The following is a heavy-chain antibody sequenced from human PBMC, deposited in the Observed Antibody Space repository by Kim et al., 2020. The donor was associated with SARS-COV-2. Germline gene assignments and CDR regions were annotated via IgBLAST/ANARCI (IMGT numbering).Heavy chain of an antibody. D-gene: IGHD2-2*01. CDR3: AKGTRAIPQDAFDI. Sequence: ADSVKGRFTSARDNSKNTLYLQMNSLRAEDTAVYYCAKGTRAIPQDAFDIWGQGTMVTVSS. V-gene: IGHV3-23*01. J-gene: IGHJ3*02.